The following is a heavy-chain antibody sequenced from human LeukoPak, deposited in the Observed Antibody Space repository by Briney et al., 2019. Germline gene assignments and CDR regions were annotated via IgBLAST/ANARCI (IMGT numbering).Heavy chain of an antibody. D-gene: IGHD3-10*01. CDR1: GFTLSSYV. CDR2: IRYDGSNK. V-gene: IGHV3-30*02. Sequence: PGGSLRLSCAASGFTLSSYVMHWVRQAPGKGLEWVAFIRYDGSNKYYADSVKGRFTISRDNSKNTLYLQMNSLRAEDTAVYYCAKDVGSVIRGVDYWGQGTLVTVSS. J-gene: IGHJ4*02. CDR3: AKDVGSVIRGVDY.